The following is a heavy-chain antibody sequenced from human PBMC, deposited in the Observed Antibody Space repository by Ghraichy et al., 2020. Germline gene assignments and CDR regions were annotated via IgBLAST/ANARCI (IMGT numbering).Heavy chain of an antibody. CDR2: ISHDGQYK. CDR1: GFNFSYSA. CDR3: ARGRGEGYIGAFVDY. V-gene: IGHV3-30*04. J-gene: IGHJ4*02. D-gene: IGHD5-24*01. Sequence: GESLNISCAASGFNFSYSAMHWVRQAPGKGLEWVAVISHDGQYKYYVDSVKGRFTISRDDSKKVLHLHMNSLRADDTAVYYCARGRGEGYIGAFVDYWGQGTLVTVSS.